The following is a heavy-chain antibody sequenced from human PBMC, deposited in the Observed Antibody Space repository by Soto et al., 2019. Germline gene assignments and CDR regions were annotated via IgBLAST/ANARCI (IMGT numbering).Heavy chain of an antibody. J-gene: IGHJ4*02. CDR2: IYSGGYT. Sequence: EVQLVESGGGLIQPGGSLRLSCAVSGFTVSNNYMSWVRQAPGKGLEGVSVIYSGGYTAYGDSVKGRFTISRDNSKNTLYLQMYGPRAEDWSGPYGATKAGGGGYCGQGTLVTVSS. CDR1: GFTVSNNY. D-gene: IGHD3-10*01. CDR3: ATKAGGGGY. V-gene: IGHV3-53*01.